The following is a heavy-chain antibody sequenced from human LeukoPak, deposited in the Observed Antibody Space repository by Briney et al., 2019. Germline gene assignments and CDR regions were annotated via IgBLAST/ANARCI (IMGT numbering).Heavy chain of an antibody. CDR1: GGSFSGYY. Sequence: SETLSLTCAVYGGSFSGYYWSWIRQPPGKGLEWIGEINHSGSTNYNPSLKSRVTISVDTSKNQFSLKLSSVTAADTAVYYCARLRRSYYYDSSGYYPFDYWGQGTLVTVSS. V-gene: IGHV4-34*01. J-gene: IGHJ4*02. D-gene: IGHD3-22*01. CDR3: ARLRRSYYYDSSGYYPFDY. CDR2: INHSGST.